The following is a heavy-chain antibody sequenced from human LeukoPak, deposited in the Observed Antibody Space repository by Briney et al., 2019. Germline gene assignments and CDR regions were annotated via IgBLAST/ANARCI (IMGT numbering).Heavy chain of an antibody. Sequence: TGGSLRLSCAASGFTFSNAWMSWVRQAPGKGLEWVGRIKSKTDGGTTDYAAPVKGRFTISRDDSKNTLYLQMNSLKTEDTAVYYCTTEFWDYYGSGSYDYWGQGTLVTVSS. CDR3: TTEFWDYYGSGSYDY. V-gene: IGHV3-15*01. CDR2: IKSKTDGGTT. CDR1: GFTFSNAW. D-gene: IGHD3-10*01. J-gene: IGHJ4*02.